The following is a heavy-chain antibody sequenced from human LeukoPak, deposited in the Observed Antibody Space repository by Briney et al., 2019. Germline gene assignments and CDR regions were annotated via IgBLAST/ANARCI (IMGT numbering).Heavy chain of an antibody. V-gene: IGHV3-23*01. CDR1: GFTFTNYA. CDR3: AKGNSSGYYYWFVDY. CDR2: ISGSGGST. D-gene: IGHD3-22*01. Sequence: PGGSLRLSCAASGFTFTNYAMSWVRQAPGKGLEWVSAISGSGGSTYYADSVKGRFTISRDNSKNTLYLQMNSLRAEDTAVYYCAKGNSSGYYYWFVDYWGRGTLVTVSS. J-gene: IGHJ4*02.